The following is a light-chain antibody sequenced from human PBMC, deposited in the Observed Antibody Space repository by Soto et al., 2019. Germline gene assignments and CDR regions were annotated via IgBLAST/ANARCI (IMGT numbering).Light chain of an antibody. Sequence: EIVMTQSPATLAVSPGDTATLSCRASQSLGDNLAWYQQKPGQAPRLLIFRASSRAKGVPARFSASGSGTEFTLTIIGLQSEEFAVYYCHQYNNWPPWTFGPGTKGVIK. CDR2: RAS. V-gene: IGKV3-15*01. CDR3: HQYNNWPPWT. CDR1: QSLGDN. J-gene: IGKJ1*01.